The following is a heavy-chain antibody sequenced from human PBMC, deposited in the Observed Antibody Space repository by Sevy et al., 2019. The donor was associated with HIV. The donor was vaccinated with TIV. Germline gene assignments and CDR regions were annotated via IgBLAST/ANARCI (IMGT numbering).Heavy chain of an antibody. CDR1: GYTFSNYW. J-gene: IGHJ6*02. D-gene: IGHD3-22*01. Sequence: GESLKISCKGSGYTFSNYWIGWVRQMPGKGLEWMGIIYPGDSDTRYSPSFQGQVTISSDKSISTAYLQWSSLKASDTAMYYCARRGYYDSSGYYTYGMYVWGQGTTVTVSS. CDR3: ARRGYYDSSGYYTYGMYV. V-gene: IGHV5-51*01. CDR2: IYPGDSDT.